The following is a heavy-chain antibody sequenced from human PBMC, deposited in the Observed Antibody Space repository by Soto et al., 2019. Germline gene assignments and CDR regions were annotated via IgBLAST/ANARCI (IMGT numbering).Heavy chain of an antibody. CDR2: IYYSGST. CDR1: GGSISSYG. D-gene: IGHD3-3*01. J-gene: IGHJ3*02. V-gene: IGHV4-59*01. CDR3: ARDRGDKYYDFWSGSPAGAFDI. Sequence: PSETLCLTWTVAGGSISSYGWSWIRQPPGKGLEWIGYIYYSGSTNYNPSLKSRVTISVDTSKNQFSLKLSSVTAADTAVYYCARDRGDKYYDFWSGSPAGAFDIWGQGTMVTVS.